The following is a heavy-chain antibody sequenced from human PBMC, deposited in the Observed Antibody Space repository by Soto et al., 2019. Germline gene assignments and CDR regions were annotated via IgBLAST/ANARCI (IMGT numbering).Heavy chain of an antibody. CDR1: GYSFTSYW. Sequence: EVQLVQSGAEEKKPGESLRISCKGSGYSFTSYWISWVRQMPGKGLEWMGRIDPSDSYTNYSPSFQGHVTIPAGKAISTAYLQWSSLKASDTAMYYCARLQPAAGDNDPTFDYWGQGTLVTVYS. CDR3: ARLQPAAGDNDPTFDY. CDR2: IDPSDSYT. J-gene: IGHJ4*02. D-gene: IGHD6-13*01. V-gene: IGHV5-10-1*01.